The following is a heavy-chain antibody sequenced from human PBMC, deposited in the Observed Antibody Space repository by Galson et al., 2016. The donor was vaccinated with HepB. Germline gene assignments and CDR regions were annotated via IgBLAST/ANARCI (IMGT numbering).Heavy chain of an antibody. J-gene: IGHJ4*02. CDR2: ISGSGGTT. CDR1: GFTFSSYA. CDR3: AKTSGALLTGFYLDFDY. D-gene: IGHD3-9*01. V-gene: IGHV3-23*01. Sequence: LRLSCAASGFTFSSYAMSWVRQAPGKGLEWVSSISGSGGTTYYADSVKGRFTISRDNSKNTLYLQMNSLRAEDTAVYYCAKTSGALLTGFYLDFDYWGQGTLVTVSS.